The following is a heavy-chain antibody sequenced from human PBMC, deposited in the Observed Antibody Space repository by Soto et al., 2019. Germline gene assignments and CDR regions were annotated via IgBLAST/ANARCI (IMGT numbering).Heavy chain of an antibody. CDR1: GYSFTSYW. V-gene: IGHV5-51*01. CDR3: ARGGGLTGELTYPEDAFDI. CDR2: IYPGDSDT. D-gene: IGHD7-27*01. J-gene: IGHJ3*02. Sequence: GESLKISCKGSGYSFTSYWIGWVRQMPGKGLEWMGIIYPGDSDTRYSPSFQGQVTISADKSISTAYLQWSSLKASDTAMYYCARGGGLTGELTYPEDAFDIWGQGTMVPVSS.